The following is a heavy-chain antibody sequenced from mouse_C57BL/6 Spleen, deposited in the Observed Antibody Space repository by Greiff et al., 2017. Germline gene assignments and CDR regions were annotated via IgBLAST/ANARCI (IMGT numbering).Heavy chain of an antibody. CDR2: ISSGGDYI. J-gene: IGHJ1*03. CDR1: GFTFSSYA. D-gene: IGHD2-5*01. V-gene: IGHV5-9-1*02. Sequence: EVKLVESGEGLVKPGGSLKLSCAASGFTFSSYAMSWVRQTPEKRLEWVAYISSGGDYIYYADTVKGRFTISRDNARNTLYLQMSSLKSEDTAMYYCTRVYYSNYWYFDVWGTGTTVTVSS. CDR3: TRVYYSNYWYFDV.